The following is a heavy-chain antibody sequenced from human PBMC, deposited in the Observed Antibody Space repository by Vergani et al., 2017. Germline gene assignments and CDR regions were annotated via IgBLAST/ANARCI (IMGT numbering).Heavy chain of an antibody. Sequence: QLQLQESGPGLVKPSETLSLTCTVSGGSISSSSYYWGWIRQPPGKGVEWIGSIYYSGSTYYNPSLKSRVTISVDTSKNQFSLKLSSVTAADTAVYYCAGREIVWSGYYRSAEYFQHWGQGTLVTVSS. CDR2: IYYSGST. D-gene: IGHD3-3*01. CDR1: GGSISSSSYY. J-gene: IGHJ1*01. CDR3: AGREIVWSGYYRSAEYFQH. V-gene: IGHV4-39*01.